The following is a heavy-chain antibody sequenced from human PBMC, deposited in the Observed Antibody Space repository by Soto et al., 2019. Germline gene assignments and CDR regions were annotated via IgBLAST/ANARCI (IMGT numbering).Heavy chain of an antibody. V-gene: IGHV3-53*01. CDR2: IYGDGTT. CDR1: TFTVSNKY. J-gene: IGHJ6*02. Sequence: PGGSLRLSCAASTFTVSNKYMSWVRRAPGKGLEYVSVIYGDGTTYYADSVRGRFTISRDNSKNTLYLQMNSLRAEDTAVYYCAREVSPYCGGDCYFPIWGQGTTVTVSS. CDR3: AREVSPYCGGDCYFPI. D-gene: IGHD2-21*02.